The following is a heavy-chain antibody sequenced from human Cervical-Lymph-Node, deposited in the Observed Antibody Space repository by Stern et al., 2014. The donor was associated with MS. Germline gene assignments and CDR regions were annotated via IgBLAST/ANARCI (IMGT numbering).Heavy chain of an antibody. CDR1: GYSFTSYW. CDR3: ARGGYYSDY. V-gene: IGHV5-51*01. CDR2: IYPGDSDT. Sequence: EVQLEESGAEVKKPGESLKISCQGSGYSFTSYWIDWVRQTPGKGLEWMGGIYPGDSDTRYSPSFQGQVTLSADKSINTAYLQWSSLKASDTAMYFCARGGYYSDYWGQGTLVTVSS. D-gene: IGHD6-13*01. J-gene: IGHJ4*02.